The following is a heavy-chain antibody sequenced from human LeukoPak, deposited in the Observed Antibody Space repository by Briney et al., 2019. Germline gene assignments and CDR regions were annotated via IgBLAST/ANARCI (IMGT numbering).Heavy chain of an antibody. CDR2: IYYSGST. Sequence: SETLSLTCTVSGGSISSYYWSWVRQPPGKGLEWIGYIYYSGSTNYNPSLKSRVTISVDTSKNQFSLKLSSVTAADTDVYYCARDRWAAAGYYYYYMDVWGKGTTVTVSS. CDR3: ARDRWAAAGYYYYYMDV. D-gene: IGHD6-13*01. CDR1: GGSISSYY. V-gene: IGHV4-59*12. J-gene: IGHJ6*03.